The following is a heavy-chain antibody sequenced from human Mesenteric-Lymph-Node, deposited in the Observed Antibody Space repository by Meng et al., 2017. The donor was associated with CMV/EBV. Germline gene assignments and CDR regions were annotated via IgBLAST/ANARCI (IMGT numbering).Heavy chain of an antibody. Sequence: GGSLRLSCAASGFTFSSYAMHWVRQAPGKGLEWVAVISYDGSNKYYADSVKGRFTISRDNSKNTLYLQMNSLRAEDTAVYYCAKDPTGYSSSWPGPMDVWGQGTTVTVSS. CDR1: GFTFSSYA. D-gene: IGHD6-13*01. J-gene: IGHJ6*02. V-gene: IGHV3-30*04. CDR3: AKDPTGYSSSWPGPMDV. CDR2: ISYDGSNK.